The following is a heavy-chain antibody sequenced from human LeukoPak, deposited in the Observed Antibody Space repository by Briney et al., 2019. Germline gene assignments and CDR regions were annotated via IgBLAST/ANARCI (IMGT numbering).Heavy chain of an antibody. J-gene: IGHJ4*02. CDR2: ISSSSSST. V-gene: IGHV3-48*04. Sequence: SGGSLRLSCAASGFTFSSFSMNWVRQAPGKGLEWISYISSSSSSTYYADSVKGRFTISRDNAKNSLYLQMNSLRAEDRAVYYCVRVIGSYGDSAYWGQGTLVTVSS. D-gene: IGHD4-17*01. CDR3: VRVIGSYGDSAY. CDR1: GFTFSSFS.